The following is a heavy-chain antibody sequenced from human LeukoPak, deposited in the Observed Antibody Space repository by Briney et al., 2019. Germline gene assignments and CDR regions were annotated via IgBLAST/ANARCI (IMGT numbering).Heavy chain of an antibody. CDR3: AREYSSGWYAGYFDY. D-gene: IGHD6-19*01. CDR1: GYTFTGYY. V-gene: IGHV1-2*02. CDR2: INPNSGGT. Sequence: ASVKVSCKASGYTFTGYYMHWVRQAPGQGLEWMGWINPNSGGTNYAQKFQGRVTMTRDTSISTAYMELSRRRSDDTAVYYCAREYSSGWYAGYFDYWGQGTLVTVSS. J-gene: IGHJ4*02.